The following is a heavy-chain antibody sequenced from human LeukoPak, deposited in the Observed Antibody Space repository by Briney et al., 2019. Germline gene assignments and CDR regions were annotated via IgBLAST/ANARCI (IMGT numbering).Heavy chain of an antibody. CDR3: ARSTSSEYDIYHFDY. D-gene: IGHD3-9*01. CDR2: IWYDGNYK. J-gene: IGHJ4*02. V-gene: IGHV3-33*01. CDR1: GFTFSSYG. Sequence: GGSLRLSCAASGFTFSSYGMHWVRQAPGKGLEWVAVIWYDGNYKYYADSVKGRFTSSRDNSKNTLYLQMNSLRAEDTAVYYCARSTSSEYDIYHFDYWGQGTLVTVSS.